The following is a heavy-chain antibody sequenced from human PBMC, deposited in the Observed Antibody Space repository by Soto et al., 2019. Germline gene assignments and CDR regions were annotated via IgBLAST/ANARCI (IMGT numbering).Heavy chain of an antibody. Sequence: PSETLSLTCTVSGGSISSAAYYWSWIRQHPGKGLEWIGYVSHSGSTYYNPSLKSRVTISVDTSKNQFSLKLSSVTAADTAVYYCARETQYSSSWYGDYWGQGTLVTVSS. D-gene: IGHD6-13*01. CDR1: GGSISSAAYY. V-gene: IGHV4-31*03. J-gene: IGHJ4*02. CDR3: ARETQYSSSWYGDY. CDR2: VSHSGST.